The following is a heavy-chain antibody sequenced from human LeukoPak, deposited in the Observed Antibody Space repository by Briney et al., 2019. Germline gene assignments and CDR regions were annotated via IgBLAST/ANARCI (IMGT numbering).Heavy chain of an antibody. CDR1: GASISSNNYY. D-gene: IGHD4-17*01. J-gene: IGHJ3*02. Sequence: SETLSLTCTVSGASISSNNYYWGWIRQPPGRGLEWIGSIYYSGSTYYNPSLKSRVTISVDTSKNQFSLKLSSVTAADTAVYYCARAFHDYGDAFDIWGQGTMVTASS. CDR3: ARAFHDYGDAFDI. V-gene: IGHV4-39*07. CDR2: IYYSGST.